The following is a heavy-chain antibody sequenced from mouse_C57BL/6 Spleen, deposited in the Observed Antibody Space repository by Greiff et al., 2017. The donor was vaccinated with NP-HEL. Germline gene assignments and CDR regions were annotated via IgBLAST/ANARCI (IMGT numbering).Heavy chain of an antibody. V-gene: IGHV5-6*01. CDR2: ISSGGSYT. CDR3: ARYDYDWYFDV. Sequence: EVMLVESGGDLVKPGGSLKLSCAASGFTFSSYGMSWVRQTPDKRLEWVATISSGGSYTYYPDSVKGRFTISRDNAKNTLYLQTSSLKSEDTAMYYCARYDYDWYFDVWGTGTTVTVSS. D-gene: IGHD2-4*01. CDR1: GFTFSSYG. J-gene: IGHJ1*03.